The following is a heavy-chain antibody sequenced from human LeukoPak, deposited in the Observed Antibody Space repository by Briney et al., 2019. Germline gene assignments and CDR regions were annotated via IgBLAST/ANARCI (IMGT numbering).Heavy chain of an antibody. V-gene: IGHV1-8*03. Sequence: ASVKVSCKASGYTFTSYDINWVRQATGQGLEWMGWMNPNSGNTGYAQKFQGRVTITRNTSISTAYMELSSLRSEDTAVYYCASWRYYYDSSGYPNWFDPWGQGTLVTVSS. D-gene: IGHD3-22*01. J-gene: IGHJ5*02. CDR2: MNPNSGNT. CDR3: ASWRYYYDSSGYPNWFDP. CDR1: GYTFTSYD.